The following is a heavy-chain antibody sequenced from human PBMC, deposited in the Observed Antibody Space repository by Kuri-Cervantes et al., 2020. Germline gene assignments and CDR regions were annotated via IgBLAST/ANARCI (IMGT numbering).Heavy chain of an antibody. Sequence: SVKVSCKASGGTFSSYAISWVRQAPGQGLEWMGGIIPIFGTANYAQKFQGRVTITADESTSTAYMELSSLRSEDTAVYYCTTDQITYYDFTRYFDYWGQGTLVTVSS. CDR2: IIPIFGTA. CDR1: GGTFSSYA. V-gene: IGHV1-69*13. J-gene: IGHJ4*02. CDR3: TTDQITYYDFTRYFDY. D-gene: IGHD3-3*01.